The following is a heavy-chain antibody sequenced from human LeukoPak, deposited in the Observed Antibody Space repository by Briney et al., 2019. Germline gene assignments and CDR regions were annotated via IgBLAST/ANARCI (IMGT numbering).Heavy chain of an antibody. J-gene: IGHJ4*02. CDR3: AKDLPPTKYSSSWATLDY. CDR1: GFTFSSYA. D-gene: IGHD6-13*01. CDR2: ISGSGGST. Sequence: GGSLRLSCAASGFTFSSYAMSWVRQAPGKGLEWVSAISGSGGSTYYADSVKGRFTTSRDNSKNTLYLQMNSLRAEDTAVYYCAKDLPPTKYSSSWATLDYWGQGTLVTVSS. V-gene: IGHV3-23*01.